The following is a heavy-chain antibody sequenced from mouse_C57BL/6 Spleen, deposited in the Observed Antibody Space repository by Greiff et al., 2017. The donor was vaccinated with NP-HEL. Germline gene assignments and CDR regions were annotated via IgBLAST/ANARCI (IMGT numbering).Heavy chain of an antibody. J-gene: IGHJ1*03. V-gene: IGHV1-82*01. CDR2: IYPGDGDT. CDR1: GYAFSSSW. Sequence: QVQLQQSGPELVKPGASVKISCKASGYAFSSSWMNWVKQRPGKGLEWIGRIYPGDGDTNYNGKFKGKATLTADKSSSTAYMQLSSLTSEDSAVYCCARYLDGYYWYFDVWGTGTTVTVAS. D-gene: IGHD2-3*01. CDR3: ARYLDGYYWYFDV.